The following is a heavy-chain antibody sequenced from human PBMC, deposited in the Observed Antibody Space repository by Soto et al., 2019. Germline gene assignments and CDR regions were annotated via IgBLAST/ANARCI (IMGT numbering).Heavy chain of an antibody. CDR3: ARTVGAAYYFDF. CDR1: GDSMTKYY. D-gene: IGHD1-26*01. Sequence: LSLTCTVSGDSMTKYYWSWIRQSAGKGLEWIGRIYTSGSTNYNPSLKSRVTMSIDTSNKHFSLSLKSVTAADTAVYYCARTVGAAYYFDFWGQGALVTVSS. CDR2: IYTSGST. V-gene: IGHV4-4*07. J-gene: IGHJ4*02.